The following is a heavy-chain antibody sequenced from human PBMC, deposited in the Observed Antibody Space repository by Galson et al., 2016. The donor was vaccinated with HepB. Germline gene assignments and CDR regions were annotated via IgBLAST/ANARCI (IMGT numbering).Heavy chain of an antibody. CDR3: ARDLVGVMYYFDY. CDR2: IWYDGSNK. D-gene: IGHD3-22*01. V-gene: IGHV3-33*01. J-gene: IGHJ4*02. CDR1: GFTFSSYG. Sequence: SLRLSCAASGFTFSSYGMHWVRQAPGKGLEWVAVIWYDGSNKYYADSVKGRFTISRDNSKNTLYLQMNCLRAEDTAVYYCARDLVGVMYYFDYWGQGTLVTASS.